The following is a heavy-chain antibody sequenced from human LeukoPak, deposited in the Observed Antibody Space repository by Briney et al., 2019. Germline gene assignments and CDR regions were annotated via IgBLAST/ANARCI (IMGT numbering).Heavy chain of an antibody. CDR2: ISYDGSNK. D-gene: IGHD5-24*01. CDR3: AKDVEMATIEGNFDY. Sequence: GGSLRLSCAASGFTFSSYGMHWVRQAPGKGLGWVAVISYDGSNKYYADSVKGRFTISRDNSKNTLYLQMTSLRAEDTAVYYCAKDVEMATIEGNFDYWGQGTLVTVSS. V-gene: IGHV3-30*18. CDR1: GFTFSSYG. J-gene: IGHJ4*02.